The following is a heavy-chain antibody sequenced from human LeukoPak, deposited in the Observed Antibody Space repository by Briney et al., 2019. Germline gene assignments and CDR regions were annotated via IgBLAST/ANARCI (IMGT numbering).Heavy chain of an antibody. Sequence: SETLSLTCAVYGGSFSGYYWSWIRQPPGKGLEWIGEINHSGSTNCNPSLKSRVTISVDTSKNQFSLKLSSVTAADTAVYYCARGLDDFWSGYPPFWFDPWGQGTLVTVSS. CDR2: INHSGST. D-gene: IGHD3-3*01. V-gene: IGHV4-34*01. J-gene: IGHJ5*02. CDR3: ARGLDDFWSGYPPFWFDP. CDR1: GGSFSGYY.